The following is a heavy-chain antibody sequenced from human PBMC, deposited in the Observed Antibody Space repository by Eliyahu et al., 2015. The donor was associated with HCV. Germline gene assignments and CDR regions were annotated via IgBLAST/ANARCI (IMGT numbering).Heavy chain of an antibody. Sequence: QVQLQQWGAGLLKPSETLSLTCAVYGGSFSGYYWSWIRQPPGKGLGWVGEIHHSGSTNYTPSLKSRVTISVDTSKNQFSLKLSSVTAADTAVYYCARGAGKYDYGAPSPVYWGQGTLVTVSS. V-gene: IGHV4-34*01. CDR3: ARGAGKYDYGAPSPVY. D-gene: IGHD4-17*01. CDR2: IHHSGST. CDR1: GGSFSGYY. J-gene: IGHJ4*02.